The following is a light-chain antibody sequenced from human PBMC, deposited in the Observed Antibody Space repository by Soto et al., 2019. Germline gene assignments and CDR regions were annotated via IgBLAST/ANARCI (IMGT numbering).Light chain of an antibody. V-gene: IGLV2-11*01. J-gene: IGLJ1*01. CDR1: SGDVGGYDF. Sequence: QSVLTQPRSVSGYPGQSVTISCTGTSGDVGGYDFVSWYQHHPGKVPKLMILDVSKRPSGVPDRFSGSKSGSTASLTISGLQAEDEADYYCCSYGGNFYVVGTGTKVTVL. CDR2: DVS. CDR3: CSYGGNFYV.